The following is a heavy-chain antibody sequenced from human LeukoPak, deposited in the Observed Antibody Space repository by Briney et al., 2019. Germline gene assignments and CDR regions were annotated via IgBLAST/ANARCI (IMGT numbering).Heavy chain of an antibody. Sequence: GGSLRLSXAASGFTFSSNAMSWVRQAPGKGLEWVSAISGSRATTYYADSVKGRFTISRDNSKNTLYLQMNSLRAEDTAVYYCVKSYDSSGYYLPYWGQGTLVTVSS. CDR3: VKSYDSSGYYLPY. CDR2: ISGSRATT. J-gene: IGHJ4*02. CDR1: GFTFSSNA. V-gene: IGHV3-23*01. D-gene: IGHD3-22*01.